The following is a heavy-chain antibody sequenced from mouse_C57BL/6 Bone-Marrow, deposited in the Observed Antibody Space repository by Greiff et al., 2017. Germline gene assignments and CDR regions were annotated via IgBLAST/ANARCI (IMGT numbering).Heavy chain of an antibody. V-gene: IGHV1-64*01. J-gene: IGHJ2*01. Sequence: QVHVKQPGAELVKPGASVKLSCKASGYTFTSYWMHWVKQRPGQGLEWIGMIHPNSGSTNYNEKFKSKATLTVNKSSSTAYMQLSSLTSEYSSVYSWAREVYGSHDYGGQGTTLTVSS. CDR3: AREVYGSHDY. CDR2: IHPNSGST. CDR1: GYTFTSYW. D-gene: IGHD1-1*01.